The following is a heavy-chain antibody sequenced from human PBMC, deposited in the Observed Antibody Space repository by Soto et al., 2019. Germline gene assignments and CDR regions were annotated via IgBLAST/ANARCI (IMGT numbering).Heavy chain of an antibody. J-gene: IGHJ6*02. CDR2: ISSGGSSI. D-gene: IGHD6-19*01. Sequence: PGGSLRLSCAASGFNFNSYEMNWVRQAPGKGLEWLSSISSGGSSIYSADSVKGRFTISRENAKNSLYLQMNSLRAEDTAVYFCARGSSGWFVMDVWGQGTTVTVPS. CDR3: ARGSSGWFVMDV. CDR1: GFNFNSYE. V-gene: IGHV3-48*03.